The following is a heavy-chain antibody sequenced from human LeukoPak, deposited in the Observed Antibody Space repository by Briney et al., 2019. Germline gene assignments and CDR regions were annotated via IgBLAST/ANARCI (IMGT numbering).Heavy chain of an antibody. V-gene: IGHV4-34*01. CDR2: INHSGST. Sequence: SETLSLTCAVYGGSFSGYYWSWIRQPPGKGLEWIGEINHSGSTNYNPSLKSRVTISVDTSKNQFSLKLSSVTAADTAVYYCAGAGGHYDILTGYYHYWGQGTLVTVSS. J-gene: IGHJ4*02. D-gene: IGHD3-9*01. CDR1: GGSFSGYY. CDR3: AGAGGHYDILTGYYHY.